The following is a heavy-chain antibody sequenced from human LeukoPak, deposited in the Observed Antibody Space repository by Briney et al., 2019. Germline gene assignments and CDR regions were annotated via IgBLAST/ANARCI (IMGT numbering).Heavy chain of an antibody. CDR2: IYYSGST. CDR3: ARLKGTMVRGVNWFDP. V-gene: IGHV4-61*08. CDR1: GGSISSGGYY. D-gene: IGHD3-10*01. J-gene: IGHJ5*02. Sequence: SETLSLTCTVSGGSISSGGYYWSWIRQHPGKGLEWIGYIYYSGSTNYNPSLKSRVTISVDTSKNQFSLKLSSVTAADTAVYYCARLKGTMVRGVNWFDPWGQGTLVTVSS.